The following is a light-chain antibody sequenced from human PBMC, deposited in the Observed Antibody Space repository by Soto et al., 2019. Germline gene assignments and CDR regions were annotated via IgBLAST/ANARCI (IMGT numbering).Light chain of an antibody. CDR3: QQYLRSPVT. CDR2: DAS. V-gene: IGKV3-20*01. J-gene: IGKJ4*01. Sequence: EIALTQAPGTLCLSPGERAALSFRASQSVSSSYLAWYQQKPGQAPRLLIYDASIRATGIPDRFSGSGSGTDFTLTISRLEPDDFAVYYCQQYLRSPVTFGGGTKVDIK. CDR1: QSVSSSY.